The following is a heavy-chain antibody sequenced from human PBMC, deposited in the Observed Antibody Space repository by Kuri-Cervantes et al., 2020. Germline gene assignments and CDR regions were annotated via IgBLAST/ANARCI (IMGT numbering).Heavy chain of an antibody. Sequence: LSCAVSGGSISSGGYSWSWIRQPPGKGLEWIGYTYHSGSTYYNPSLKSRVTISVDRSKNQFSLKLSSVTAADTAVYYCARGYYDILTGTYGMDVWGQGTTVTVSS. CDR1: GGSISSGGYS. J-gene: IGHJ6*02. CDR2: TYHSGST. V-gene: IGHV4-30-2*01. D-gene: IGHD3-9*01. CDR3: ARGYYDILTGTYGMDV.